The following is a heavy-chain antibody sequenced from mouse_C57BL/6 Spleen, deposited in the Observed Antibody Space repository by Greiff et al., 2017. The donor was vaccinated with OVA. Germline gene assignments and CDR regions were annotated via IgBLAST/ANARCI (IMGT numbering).Heavy chain of an antibody. Sequence: EVQLVESGAELVRPGASVKLSCTASGFNIKDDYMHWVKQRPEQGLEWIGWIDPENGDTEYASKFQGKATITADTSSNTAYLQLSSLTSEDTAVYYCTPGYGSPMDYWGQGTSVTVSS. CDR3: TPGYGSPMDY. J-gene: IGHJ4*01. CDR2: IDPENGDT. D-gene: IGHD2-2*01. V-gene: IGHV14-4*01. CDR1: GFNIKDDY.